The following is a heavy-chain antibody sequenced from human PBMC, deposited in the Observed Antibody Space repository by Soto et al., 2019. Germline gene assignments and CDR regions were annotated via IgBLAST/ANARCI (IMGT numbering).Heavy chain of an antibody. D-gene: IGHD3-22*01. CDR2: IYTSRST. CDR1: GGCISSYY. V-gene: IGHV4-4*07. CDR3: GRVPGFGCDNSSYYLP. J-gene: IGHJ4*02. Sequence: SETLSLTCTVSGGCISSYYWSWIRQPAGKGLEWLGRIYTSRSTNYNPSLKSRVTMSLDTSKNQFSLKLRSVTAADTAVYYCGRVPGFGCDNSSYYLPWGQGTLVPVSS.